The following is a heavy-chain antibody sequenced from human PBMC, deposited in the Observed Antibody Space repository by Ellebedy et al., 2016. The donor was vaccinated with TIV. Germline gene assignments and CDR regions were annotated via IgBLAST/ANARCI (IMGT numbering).Heavy chain of an antibody. J-gene: IGHJ4*02. Sequence: GGSLRLXXAASGFTFSSHCMHWVRQAPGKGLVWVSRISGDGSTANYADSVKGRFTISRDNAKNTVYLQMNSLRAEDTAVYYCAKGSLYCSSTRCYSDYWGQGTLVTVSS. CDR3: AKGSLYCSSTRCYSDY. CDR1: GFTFSSHC. D-gene: IGHD2-2*01. V-gene: IGHV3-74*01. CDR2: ISGDGSTA.